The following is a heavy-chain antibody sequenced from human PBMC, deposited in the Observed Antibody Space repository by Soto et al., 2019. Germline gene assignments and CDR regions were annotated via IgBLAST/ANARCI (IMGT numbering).Heavy chain of an antibody. Sequence: PSETLSLTCTVSVGSISSYYWSLIRQPPGKGLECIGYIYCSGSTNYNPSLKSRVTISVDTSKNQFSLKLSSVTAADTAVYYCARLTFARYYGSGIYSFAYWGPGTLVTVSS. CDR1: VGSISSYY. D-gene: IGHD3-10*01. V-gene: IGHV4-59*01. CDR2: IYCSGST. CDR3: ARLTFARYYGSGIYSFAY. J-gene: IGHJ4*02.